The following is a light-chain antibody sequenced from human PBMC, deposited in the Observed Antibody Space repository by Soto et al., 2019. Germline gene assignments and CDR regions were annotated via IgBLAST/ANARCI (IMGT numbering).Light chain of an antibody. V-gene: IGKV1-33*01. Sequence: DILMTQSPSSLSASIGDRVTITCRASQGISSHLAWYQQKPGKAPNLLIYDTSVLETGVPSRFSGSGSGTDFTFTISSLQPEDIATYYCQQYDNLPITFGQGTRLEIK. CDR2: DTS. CDR3: QQYDNLPIT. J-gene: IGKJ5*01. CDR1: QGISSH.